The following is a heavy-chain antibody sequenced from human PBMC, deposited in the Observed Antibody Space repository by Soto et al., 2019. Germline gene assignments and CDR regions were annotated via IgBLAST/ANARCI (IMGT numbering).Heavy chain of an antibody. CDR2: IYYSGST. V-gene: IGHV4-30-4*01. D-gene: IGHD2-2*01. CDR3: ARHRDPSVPGAFDI. J-gene: IGHJ3*02. CDR1: GGSISSGDYY. Sequence: PSETLSLTCTVSGGSISSGDYYWSWIRQPPGKGLEWIGYIYYSGSTYYNPSLKSRVTISVDTSKNQFSLKLSSVTAADTAVYYCARHRDPSVPGAFDIWGQGTMVTVSS.